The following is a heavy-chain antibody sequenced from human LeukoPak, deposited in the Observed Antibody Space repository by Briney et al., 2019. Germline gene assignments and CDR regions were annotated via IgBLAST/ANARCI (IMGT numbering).Heavy chain of an antibody. V-gene: IGHV3-23*01. CDR2: ISGSGGST. CDR3: AKDGHSVVVTAIPDYFDY. Sequence: PGGSLRLSCAASGFTFSSYAMSWVRQAPGKGLEWVSAISGSGGSTYYADSVKGRFTISRDNSKNTLYLQMNSLRAEDTAVYYCAKDGHSVVVTAIPDYFDYWGQGTLVTVSS. J-gene: IGHJ4*02. CDR1: GFTFSSYA. D-gene: IGHD2-21*02.